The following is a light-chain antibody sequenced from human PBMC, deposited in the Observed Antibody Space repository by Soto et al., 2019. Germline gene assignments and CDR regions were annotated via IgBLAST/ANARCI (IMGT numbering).Light chain of an antibody. V-gene: IGLV2-8*01. CDR2: DVT. Sequence: QSALTQPPTASGSPGQSVTISCTGTSSDVGAYKYVSWYQQYPGKAPKLLIYDVTERPSGVPDRFSGSKSGNTASLTVSGLQVEDEADYYCSSHAGSSVVFGVGTKVTVL. CDR3: SSHAGSSVV. CDR1: SSDVGAYKY. J-gene: IGLJ2*01.